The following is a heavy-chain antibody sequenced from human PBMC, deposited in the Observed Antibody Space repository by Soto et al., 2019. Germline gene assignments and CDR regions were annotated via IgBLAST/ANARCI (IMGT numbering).Heavy chain of an antibody. CDR2: IYYSGST. D-gene: IGHD3-10*01. CDR1: GGSISSYY. V-gene: IGHV4-59*01. J-gene: IGHJ5*02. Sequence: PSETLSLTCTVSGGSISSYYWSWIRQPPGKGLEWIGYIYYSGSTNYNPSLKSRVTISVDTSKNQFSLKLSSVTAADTAVYYCTRHGSLCFGVGWFDPWGQGTLVTVSS. CDR3: TRHGSLCFGVGWFDP.